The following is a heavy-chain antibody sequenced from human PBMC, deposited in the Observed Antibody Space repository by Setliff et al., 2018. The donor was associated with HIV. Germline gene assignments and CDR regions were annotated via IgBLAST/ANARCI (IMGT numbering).Heavy chain of an antibody. CDR3: ATACKNTYYYGSGSNKYNGFDP. CDR2: FDPEDGET. D-gene: IGHD3-10*01. J-gene: IGHJ5*02. CDR1: GYTLTELS. Sequence: GASVKVSCKVSGYTLTELSIQWVRQAPGKGLEWMGGFDPEDGETIYAQKFQGRVNMTEDTSTDTAYMELSSLRSEDTAVYYCATACKNTYYYGSGSNKYNGFDPWGQGTLVTVSS. V-gene: IGHV1-24*01.